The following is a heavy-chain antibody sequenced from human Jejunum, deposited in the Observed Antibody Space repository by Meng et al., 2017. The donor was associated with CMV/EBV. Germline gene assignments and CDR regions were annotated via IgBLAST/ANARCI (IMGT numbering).Heavy chain of an antibody. CDR3: ARGWGTTSPWDN. CDR2: IDYSGAT. D-gene: IGHD3-16*01. CDR1: GGSISGYY. V-gene: IGHV4-59*01. Sequence: VPGGSISGYYWGGIRQPPGKGLEWFGNIDYSGATKSNPPLKIRFTISVDTPKGQFSLKLRSVIAADTAVYYCARGWGTTSPWDNWGQGTLVTVSS. J-gene: IGHJ4*02.